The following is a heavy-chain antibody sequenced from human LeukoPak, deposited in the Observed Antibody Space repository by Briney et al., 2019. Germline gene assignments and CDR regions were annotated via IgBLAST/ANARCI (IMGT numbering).Heavy chain of an antibody. D-gene: IGHD3-10*01. CDR1: GGSISSSNW. J-gene: IGHJ3*02. Sequence: PSETLSLTCAVSGGSISSSNWWGWVRQPPGKGLEWIGNIFYSGSTYYSPSLKSQVTISLDTSRNQFSLKLTSVTAADTAVYYCAKSNGYGLVDIWGQGTMVTVSS. V-gene: IGHV4-4*02. CDR3: AKSNGYGLVDI. CDR2: IFYSGST.